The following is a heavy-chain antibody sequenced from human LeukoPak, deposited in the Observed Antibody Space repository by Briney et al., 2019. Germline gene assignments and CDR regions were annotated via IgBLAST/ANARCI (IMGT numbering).Heavy chain of an antibody. J-gene: IGHJ5*02. Sequence: ASVKVSCKASGYTFTGYYMHRVRQAPGQGLEWMGWINPNSGGTNYAQKFQGRVTMTRDTSISTAYMELSRLRSDDTAVYYCARLYCSSTSCYSWGGWFDPWGQGTLVTVSS. CDR1: GYTFTGYY. D-gene: IGHD2-2*01. V-gene: IGHV1-2*02. CDR2: INPNSGGT. CDR3: ARLYCSSTSCYSWGGWFDP.